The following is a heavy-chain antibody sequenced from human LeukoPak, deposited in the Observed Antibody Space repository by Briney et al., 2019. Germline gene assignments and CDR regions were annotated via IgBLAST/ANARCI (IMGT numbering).Heavy chain of an antibody. CDR2: ISGSGGST. CDR3: GKGRGYSYGVDY. D-gene: IGHD5-18*01. CDR1: GFTFSSYG. Sequence: PGGSLRLSCAASGFTFSSYGMSWVRQAPGKGLEWVSAISGSGGSTYYADSVKGRFTISRDNSKNTLYLQMNSLRAEDTAVYYCGKGRGYSYGVDYWGQGTLVTVSS. V-gene: IGHV3-23*01. J-gene: IGHJ4*02.